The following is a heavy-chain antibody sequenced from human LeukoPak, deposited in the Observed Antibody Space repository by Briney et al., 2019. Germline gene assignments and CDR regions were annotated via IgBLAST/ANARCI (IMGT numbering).Heavy chain of an antibody. CDR3: AKEEGYYYDSGGYYVEYFQH. CDR1: GFTFSSYS. CDR2: ISYDGSNK. Sequence: GGSLRPSCAASGFTFSSYSMNWVRQAPGKGLEWVAVISYDGSNKYYADSVKGRFTISRDNSKNTLYLQMNSLRAEDTAVYYCAKEEGYYYDSGGYYVEYFQHWGQGTLVTVSS. J-gene: IGHJ1*01. D-gene: IGHD3-22*01. V-gene: IGHV3-30*18.